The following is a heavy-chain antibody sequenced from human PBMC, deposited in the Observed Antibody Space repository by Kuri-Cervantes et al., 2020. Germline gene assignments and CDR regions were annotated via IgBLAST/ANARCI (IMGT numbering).Heavy chain of an antibody. CDR2: ISTYNGDT. CDR1: GYAFISYG. V-gene: IGHV1-18*01. Sequence: ASVKVSCKPSGYAFISYGIAWVRQAPGQGLEWMGWISTYNGDTNYAQNLQGRVTMTTDTSTSTAYMELRSLRSDDTAVYYCGRCHSARWPQFGDAFDVWGQGTLVTVSS. CDR3: GRCHSARWPQFGDAFDV. D-gene: IGHD5-24*01. J-gene: IGHJ3*01.